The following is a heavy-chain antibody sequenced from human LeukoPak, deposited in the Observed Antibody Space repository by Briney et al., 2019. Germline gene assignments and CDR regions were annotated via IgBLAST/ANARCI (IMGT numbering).Heavy chain of an antibody. CDR3: ARGLRYFDWLSYYSSGVFDY. V-gene: IGHV7-4-1*02. Sequence: ASVKVSCKASGYTFTSYAMSWVRQAPGQGLEWMGWINTNTGNPTYAQGFTGRFVFSLDTSVSTAYLQISSLKAEDTAVYYCARGLRYFDWLSYYSSGVFDYWGQGTLVTVSS. D-gene: IGHD3-9*01. J-gene: IGHJ4*02. CDR2: INTNTGNP. CDR1: GYTFTSYA.